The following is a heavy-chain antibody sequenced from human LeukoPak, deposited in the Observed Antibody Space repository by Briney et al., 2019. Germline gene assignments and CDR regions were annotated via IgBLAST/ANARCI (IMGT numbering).Heavy chain of an antibody. J-gene: IGHJ4*02. D-gene: IGHD4-17*01. CDR1: GGSISSGGYY. Sequence: SQTLSLTCTVSGGSISSGGYYWSWIRQHPGKGLEWIGYIYYSGSTSYNPSLKSRVTISVDTSKNQFSLKLSSVTAADTAVYYCARLNGDSEYFDYWGQGTLVTVSS. CDR2: IYYSGST. V-gene: IGHV4-30-4*01. CDR3: ARLNGDSEYFDY.